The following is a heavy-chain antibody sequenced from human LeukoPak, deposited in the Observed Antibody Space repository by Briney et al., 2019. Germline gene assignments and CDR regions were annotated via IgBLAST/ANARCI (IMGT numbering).Heavy chain of an antibody. CDR3: AGHTYWGYQVS. CDR1: GGSISSPSYS. CDR2: FYYSDTT. V-gene: IGHV4-39*01. D-gene: IGHD2-8*02. J-gene: IGHJ5*02. Sequence: PSETLSLTCTVSGGSISSPSYSWGWIRRPPGKGLEWIGSFYYSDTTYYNPSFKSRVTISVDASKNQFSLKLSSVTAADTAVYYCAGHTYWGYQVSWGQGSLVIVSS.